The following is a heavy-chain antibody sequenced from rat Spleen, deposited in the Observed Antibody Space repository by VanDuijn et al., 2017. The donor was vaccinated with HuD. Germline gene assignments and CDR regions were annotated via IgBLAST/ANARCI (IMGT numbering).Heavy chain of an antibody. V-gene: IGHV5-31*01. CDR1: GFTFNNYW. CDR2: ITHTGDTT. CDR3: TAGGGYWDS. Sequence: EVQLVESGGGLVQPGRSLKLSCVASGFTFNNYWMTWIRQAPGKGLEWVASITHTGDTTYYPDSVKGRFTISRDNAKSTLYLQMNSLRSEDTATYYCTAGGGYWDSWGQGVIVTVSS. D-gene: IGHD1-11*01. J-gene: IGHJ2*01.